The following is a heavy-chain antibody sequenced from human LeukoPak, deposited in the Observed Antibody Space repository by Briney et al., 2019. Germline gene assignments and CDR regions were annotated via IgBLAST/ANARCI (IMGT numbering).Heavy chain of an antibody. V-gene: IGHV4-61*02. CDR1: GGSISSGSYY. Sequence: SQTLSLTCTVSGGSISSGSYYWSWIRQPAGKGLEWIGRIYTSGSTNYNPSLKSRVTISVDTSKNQFSLKLSSVTAADTAVYYCARVGRWNRGGFDYWGQGTLVTVSS. CDR3: ARVGRWNRGGFDY. D-gene: IGHD1-1*01. CDR2: IYTSGST. J-gene: IGHJ4*02.